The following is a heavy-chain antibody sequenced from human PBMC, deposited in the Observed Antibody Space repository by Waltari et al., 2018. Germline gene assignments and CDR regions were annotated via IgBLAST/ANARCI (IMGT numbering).Heavy chain of an antibody. CDR1: GGTFSSYA. CDR3: ARSEGTGYYFDY. CDR2: IIPIFGTA. V-gene: IGHV1-69*05. J-gene: IGHJ4*02. D-gene: IGHD7-27*01. Sequence: QVQLVQSGAEVKKPGSSVKVSCKASGGTFSSYAISWVRQAPGQGLEWMGGIIPIFGTANYAQKFQGRVTMTRDTSTSTVYMELSSLRSEDTAVYYCARSEGTGYYFDYWGQGTLVTVSS.